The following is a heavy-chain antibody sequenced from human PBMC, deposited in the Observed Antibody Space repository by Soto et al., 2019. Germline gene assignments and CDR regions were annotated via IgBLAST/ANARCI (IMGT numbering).Heavy chain of an antibody. J-gene: IGHJ4*02. Sequence: GGSLRLSCAASGFTFSSYSMSWVRQAPGKGLEWVSGFRAGGDDGTTYYADSVKGRFTISRDNSKNTLFLQMNSLRAEDTAIYYCAKKVNSGPGSQYFDYWGQGTLVTVSS. D-gene: IGHD3-10*01. CDR1: GFTFSSYS. CDR2: FRAGGDDGTT. V-gene: IGHV3-23*01. CDR3: AKKVNSGPGSQYFDY.